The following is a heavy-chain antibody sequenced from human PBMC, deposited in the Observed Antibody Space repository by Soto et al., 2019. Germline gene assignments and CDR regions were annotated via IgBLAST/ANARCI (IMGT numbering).Heavy chain of an antibody. V-gene: IGHV1-69*01. Sequence: QVQLVQSGVEVKKPGSSVKVSCKASGGTFSSYAISWARQAPGQGLEWMGGIIPIFGTANYAQKFQGRVTITADESTSTAYMELSSLRSEDMAVYYCAGGWMGSGSPNYYFDCWGQGTLVTVSS. CDR3: AGGWMGSGSPNYYFDC. CDR1: GGTFSSYA. J-gene: IGHJ4*02. CDR2: IIPIFGTA. D-gene: IGHD1-26*01.